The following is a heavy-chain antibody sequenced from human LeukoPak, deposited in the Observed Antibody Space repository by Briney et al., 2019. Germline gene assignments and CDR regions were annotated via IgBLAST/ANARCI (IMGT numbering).Heavy chain of an antibody. CDR3: ARAPYEYYYDSSGYPKEFDY. Sequence: ASVKVSCKASGYTFTSYGISWVRQAPGQGLEWMGWISAYNGNTNYAQKLQGRVTMTTDTSTSTAYMELRSLRSDDTAVYYCARAPYEYYYDSSGYPKEFDYWGQGTLVTVSS. V-gene: IGHV1-18*01. CDR2: ISAYNGNT. J-gene: IGHJ4*02. D-gene: IGHD3-22*01. CDR1: GYTFTSYG.